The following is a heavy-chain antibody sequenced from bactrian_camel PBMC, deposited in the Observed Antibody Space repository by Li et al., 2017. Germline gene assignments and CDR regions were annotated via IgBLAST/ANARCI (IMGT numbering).Heavy chain of an antibody. J-gene: IGHJ4*01. V-gene: IGHV3S67*01. CDR3: AEGRGSRGEHCYSLNY. CDR2: IRRDDLT. Sequence: VQLVESGGGSVQAGGSLTLSCAASVYISRRACVGWFRQAPGKEPEAVAAIRRDDLTAYTDSVKGRFTISRDSAKDTVYLQMNNLQPEDTATYYCAEGRGSRGEHCYSLNYWGQGTQVTVS. CDR1: VYISRRAC. D-gene: IGHD6*01.